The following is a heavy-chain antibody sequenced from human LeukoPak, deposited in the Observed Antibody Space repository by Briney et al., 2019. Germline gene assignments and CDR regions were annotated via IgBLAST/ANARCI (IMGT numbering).Heavy chain of an antibody. V-gene: IGHV1-18*01. CDR3: ARDRGSYCSGGSCYAPHIDY. D-gene: IGHD2-15*01. CDR1: GYTFTSHG. J-gene: IGHJ4*02. CDR2: FSAYNGDT. Sequence: GTSVKVSCKASGYTFTSHGLSWVRQAPGQGLEWMGRFSAYNGDTKYAQKIQDRVTMTTDTTTSTAYMELMSLRSDDTAVYYCARDRGSYCSGGSCYAPHIDYWGQGTLVTISS.